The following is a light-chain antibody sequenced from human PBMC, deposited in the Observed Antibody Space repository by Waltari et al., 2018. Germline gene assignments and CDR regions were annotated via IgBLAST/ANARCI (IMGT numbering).Light chain of an antibody. CDR3: SSYTTSDTLEV. J-gene: IGLJ3*02. Sequence: QSALTQPASVSGSPGQSITISCTGTSSDVGGYNYVSWYQQHPGKAPKLIIYDVSNRPSGVSNRFPCSKSGNPASLTISGLQAEDEADYYCSSYTTSDTLEVFGGGTKLTVL. CDR2: DVS. CDR1: SSDVGGYNY. V-gene: IGLV2-14*03.